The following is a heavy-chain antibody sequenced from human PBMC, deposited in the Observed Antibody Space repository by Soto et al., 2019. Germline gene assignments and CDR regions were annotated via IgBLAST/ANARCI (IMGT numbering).Heavy chain of an antibody. CDR3: ARSSHKESWFDP. D-gene: IGHD6-13*01. V-gene: IGHV4-4*07. J-gene: IGHJ5*02. CDR1: NGSISNFY. Sequence: LSLTCTVSNGSISNFYWNWIRQSAGKGLEWIGRIHGSGSATYNPSLRSRVTMSVDTSKNQFSLKVNSVTVAETAVYYCARSSHKESWFDPWGQGTLVTVSS. CDR2: IHGSGSA.